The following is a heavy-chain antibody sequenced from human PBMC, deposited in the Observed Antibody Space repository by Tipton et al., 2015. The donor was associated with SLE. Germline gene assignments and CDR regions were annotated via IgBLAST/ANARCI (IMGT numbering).Heavy chain of an antibody. CDR2: IKQDGSGK. V-gene: IGHV3-7*01. D-gene: IGHD6-13*01. CDR1: GFTFSSYW. J-gene: IGHJ6*02. Sequence: SLRLSCAASGFTFSSYWMSWVRQAPGKGLEWVANIKQDGSGKYYVDSVKGRFTISRDSAKNSLYLQMNSLRAEDTAVYYCARGGSSSARAYGMDVWGQGTTVTVSS. CDR3: ARGGSSSARAYGMDV.